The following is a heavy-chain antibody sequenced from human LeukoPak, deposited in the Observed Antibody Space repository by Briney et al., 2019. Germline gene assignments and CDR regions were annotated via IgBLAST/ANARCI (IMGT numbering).Heavy chain of an antibody. D-gene: IGHD3-22*01. CDR1: GFTFSSYA. V-gene: IGHV3-23*01. Sequence: GGSLRLPCAASGFTFSSYAMSWVRQAPGKGLEWVSSIGGLGGSTFYAVSVKGRFTISRDNSKNILYLQMNSLRAEDTAVYYCAKRPDRSYYDRTGYYYFDYWGQGTLVTVSS. J-gene: IGHJ4*02. CDR2: IGGLGGST. CDR3: AKRPDRSYYDRTGYYYFDY.